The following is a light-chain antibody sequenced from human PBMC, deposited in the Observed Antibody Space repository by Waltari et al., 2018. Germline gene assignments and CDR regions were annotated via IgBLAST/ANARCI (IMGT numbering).Light chain of an antibody. CDR2: MST. CDR1: ERVGSR. V-gene: IGKV1-5*03. J-gene: IGKJ4*01. CDR3: QQYNRDLT. Sequence: DIHMSQSPSTLAASLGDTVTVTCRAGERVGSRLPLYQHKPGQGPTLLMYMSTTFPTGVPSMFSGSGSVTEFTLSFSSLQPDDVATYYCQQYNRDLTFGGGTRIEIK.